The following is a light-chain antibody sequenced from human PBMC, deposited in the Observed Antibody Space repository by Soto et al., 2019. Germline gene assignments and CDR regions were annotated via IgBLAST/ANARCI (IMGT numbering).Light chain of an antibody. CDR1: QSMGNS. CDR3: RERYNWHLT. Sequence: TVLTQSPATLSLPPGERATLSCNASQSMGNSLGWFQQKPGQAPRLLIDDEFNRATGIPARFTGSGSGSHLTLTISRLEPEDFGVYYCRERYNWHLTFGRGTKGEIK. V-gene: IGKV3D-11*02. CDR2: DEF. J-gene: IGKJ4*01.